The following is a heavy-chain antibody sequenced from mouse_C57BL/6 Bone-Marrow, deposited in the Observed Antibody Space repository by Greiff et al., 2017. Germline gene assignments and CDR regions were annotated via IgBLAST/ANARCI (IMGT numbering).Heavy chain of an antibody. CDR3: ASAFSNYAWFAD. J-gene: IGHJ3*01. CDR1: GYTFTSYW. V-gene: IGHV1-55*01. CDR2: IYPGSGST. D-gene: IGHD2-5*01. Sequence: QVQLQQPGAELVKPGASVKMSCKASGYTFTSYWITWVKQRPGQGLEWIGDIYPGSGSTNYNEKFKSKSTMTVDTSSSTAYMQLSSLTSEDSAVEYCASAFSNYAWFADWGQGTLVTVSA.